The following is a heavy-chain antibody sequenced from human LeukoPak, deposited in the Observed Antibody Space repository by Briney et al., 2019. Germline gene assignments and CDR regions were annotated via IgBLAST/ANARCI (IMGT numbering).Heavy chain of an antibody. J-gene: IGHJ6*02. D-gene: IGHD3-3*01. CDR2: INPNSGGT. CDR3: ARDRARAKYYDFWSGSVFYIMDV. CDR1: GGTFSSYA. Sequence: GASVKVSCKASGGTFSSYAISWVRQAPGQGLEWMGWINPNSGGTNYAQKFQGWVTMTRDTSISTAYMELSRLRSDDTAVYYCARDRARAKYYDFWSGSVFYIMDVWGQGTTVTVSS. V-gene: IGHV1-2*04.